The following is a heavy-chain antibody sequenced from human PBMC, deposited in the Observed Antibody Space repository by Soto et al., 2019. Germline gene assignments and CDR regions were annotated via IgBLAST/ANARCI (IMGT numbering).Heavy chain of an antibody. Sequence: GESLKISCKGSGYSFSSHWIGWVRQMPGKGLEWMGIIYPGDSDTRYSPSFQGQVTISADKSISTAYLQWSSLKASDTAMYYCXXXXXXXXXXXXXXVWGQGTTVTVSS. CDR1: GYSFSSHW. CDR3: XXXXXXXXXXXXXXV. J-gene: IGHJ6*02. CDR2: IYPGDSDT. V-gene: IGHV5-51*01.